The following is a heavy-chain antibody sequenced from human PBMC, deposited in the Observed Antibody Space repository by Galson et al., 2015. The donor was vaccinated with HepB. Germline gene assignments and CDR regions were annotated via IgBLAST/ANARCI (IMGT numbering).Heavy chain of an antibody. V-gene: IGHV3-33*01. D-gene: IGHD2-2*02. Sequence: SLRLSCAASGFTFSSYGMHWVRQAPGKGLEWVAVIWYDGSNKYYADSVKGRFTISRDNSKNTLYLQMNSLRAEDTAVYYCARDGVVPAAIWVYWYFDLWGRGTLVTVSS. CDR1: GFTFSSYG. CDR3: ARDGVVPAAIWVYWYFDL. J-gene: IGHJ2*01. CDR2: IWYDGSNK.